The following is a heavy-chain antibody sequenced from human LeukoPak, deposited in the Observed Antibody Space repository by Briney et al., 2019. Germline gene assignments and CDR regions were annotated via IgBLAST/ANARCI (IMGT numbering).Heavy chain of an antibody. CDR3: ASPLGYYDSSGYYYGPLYFQH. CDR2: ISSSSSTI. Sequence: GGSLRLSCAASGFTFSSYSMNWVRQAPGKGLEWVSYISSSSSTIYYADSVKGRFTISRDNAKNSLYLQMNSLRAEDTAVYYCASPLGYYDSSGYYYGPLYFQHWGQGTLVTVSS. V-gene: IGHV3-48*01. CDR1: GFTFSSYS. J-gene: IGHJ1*01. D-gene: IGHD3-22*01.